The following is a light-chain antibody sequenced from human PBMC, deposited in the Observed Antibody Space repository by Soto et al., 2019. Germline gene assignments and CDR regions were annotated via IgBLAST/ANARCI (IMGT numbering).Light chain of an antibody. V-gene: IGKV4-1*01. J-gene: IGKJ1*01. CDR2: WAS. CDR3: QQYYSTPRT. Sequence: DIVMTQSPDSLAVSLGERATINCKSSQSVLYSSDNRNYLAWYQQKPGQPPKLLIYWASTRDSGVPDRFSGSGSGADFTLTISSLQAEAVAVYYCQQYYSTPRTFGQGTKVELK. CDR1: QSVLYSSDNRNY.